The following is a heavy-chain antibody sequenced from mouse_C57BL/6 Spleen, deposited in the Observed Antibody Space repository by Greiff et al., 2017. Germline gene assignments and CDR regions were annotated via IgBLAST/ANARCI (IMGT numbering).Heavy chain of an antibody. D-gene: IGHD1-1*01. CDR2: IDPEDGDT. J-gene: IGHJ2*01. Sequence: EVKLEESGAELVRPGASFKLSCTASGFNIKDYYMHWVKQRPEQGLEWIGRIDPEDGDTEYAPKFQGKATMTADTSSNTAYLQLSSLTSEDTAVYYCTTSTVVATDYFDYWGQGTTLTVSS. CDR3: TTSTVVATDYFDY. CDR1: GFNIKDYY. V-gene: IGHV14-1*01.